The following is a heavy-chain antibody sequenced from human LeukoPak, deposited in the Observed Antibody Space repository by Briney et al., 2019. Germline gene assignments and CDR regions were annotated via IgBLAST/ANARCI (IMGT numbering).Heavy chain of an antibody. D-gene: IGHD3-10*01. CDR3: ATHPGDYWFGYLQL. V-gene: IGHV3-48*04. CDR2: ISSSSSTI. CDR1: GFTFSSYS. J-gene: IGHJ4*02. Sequence: GGSLRLSCAASGFTFSSYSMNWVRQAPGKGLEWVSYISSSSSTIYYADSVKGRFTVSRGNAKNSLYLQMNSLRAEDTAVYYCATHPGDYWFGYLQLWGQGTLVTVSS.